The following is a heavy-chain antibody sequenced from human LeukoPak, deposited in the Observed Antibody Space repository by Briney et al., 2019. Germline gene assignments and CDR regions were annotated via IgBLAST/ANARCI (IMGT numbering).Heavy chain of an antibody. CDR3: AKDGNMIYCFYGMDV. Sequence: SCKASGGTFSSYAMSWVRQAPGKGLEWVSAISGSGGSTYYADSVKGRFTISRDNSKNTLYLQMNSLRAEDTAVYYCAKDGNMIYCFYGMDVWGQGTTVTVSS. CDR2: ISGSGGST. V-gene: IGHV3-23*01. CDR1: GGTFSSYA. D-gene: IGHD1/OR15-1a*01. J-gene: IGHJ6*02.